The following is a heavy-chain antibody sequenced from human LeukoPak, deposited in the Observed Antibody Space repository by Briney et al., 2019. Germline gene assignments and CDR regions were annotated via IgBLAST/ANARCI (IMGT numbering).Heavy chain of an antibody. CDR3: ASLLGYSSGWLY. D-gene: IGHD6-19*01. CDR1: GYSFTDYY. CDR2: VDPEDGET. Sequence: GATVKISCKTSGYSFTDYYMHWVQQAPGKGLEWMGRVDPEDGETIYAEKFQGRVTITADESPSTAYMELSSLRSEDTAVYYCASLLGYSSGWLYWGQGTLVTVSS. V-gene: IGHV1-69-2*01. J-gene: IGHJ4*02.